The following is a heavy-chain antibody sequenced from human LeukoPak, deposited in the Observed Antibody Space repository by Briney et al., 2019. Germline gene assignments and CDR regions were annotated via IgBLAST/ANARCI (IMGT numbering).Heavy chain of an antibody. Sequence: PGGSLRLSCAASGFTFSSYSMNWVRQAPGKGLEWVSSISSSSSYMYYADSVKGRFTISRDNAKDSLYLQMNSLRAEDTAVYYCARSIHYLTTVVPWGQGTLVTVSS. CDR2: ISSSSSYM. V-gene: IGHV3-21*01. J-gene: IGHJ5*02. CDR3: ARSIHYLTTVVP. CDR1: GFTFSSYS. D-gene: IGHD4-23*01.